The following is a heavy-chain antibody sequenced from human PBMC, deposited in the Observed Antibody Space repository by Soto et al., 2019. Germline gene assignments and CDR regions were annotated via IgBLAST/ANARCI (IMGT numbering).Heavy chain of an antibody. J-gene: IGHJ4*02. D-gene: IGHD2-15*01. CDR1: GFTFGDYA. CDR2: IRSKAYGGTT. V-gene: IGHV3-49*03. Sequence: GGSLRLSCTASGFTFGDYAMSWFRQAPGRGLEWVGFIRSKAYGGTTEYAASVKGRFTISRDDSKSIAYLQMNSLKTEDTAVYYCTRPRYCSGGSCYLESYWFDYWGQGTLVTVSS. CDR3: TRPRYCSGGSCYLESYWFDY.